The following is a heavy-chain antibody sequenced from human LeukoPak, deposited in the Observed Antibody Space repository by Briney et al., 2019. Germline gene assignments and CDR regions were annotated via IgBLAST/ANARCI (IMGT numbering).Heavy chain of an antibody. CDR1: GNSISSISYY. Sequence: SETLSLTCAVSGNSISSISYYWGWIRQPPGKGLEWIGSIYYSGSTYYNPSLKSRVTISVDTSKNQFSLKLNSVTAADTAMYFCARRSSGWFYFDYWSLGTLVTVSS. CDR2: IYYSGST. J-gene: IGHJ4*02. CDR3: ARRSSGWFYFDY. D-gene: IGHD6-19*01. V-gene: IGHV4-39*01.